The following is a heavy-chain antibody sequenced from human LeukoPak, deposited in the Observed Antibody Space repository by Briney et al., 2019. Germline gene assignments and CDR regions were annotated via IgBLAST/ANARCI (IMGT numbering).Heavy chain of an antibody. D-gene: IGHD3-10*01. CDR3: AREGGIWFGELPYFDY. Sequence: PSETLSLTCTVSGGSITSHYWSWTRQPPGKGLEWIGYMYYTGSTNYNPSLKSRVTISVDTSKNQFSLKLSSVTAADTAVYYCAREGGIWFGELPYFDYWGQGTRVTVSS. J-gene: IGHJ4*02. CDR2: MYYTGST. V-gene: IGHV4-59*11. CDR1: GGSITSHY.